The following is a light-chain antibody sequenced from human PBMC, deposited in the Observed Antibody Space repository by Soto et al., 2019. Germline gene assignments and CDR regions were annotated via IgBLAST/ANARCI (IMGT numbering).Light chain of an antibody. Sequence: DIQMTQSPSSLSASVGDRVTITCRASQSISSYLNWYQQKPGKAPKLLIYAASSLQSVVPSRFSGSGSGTDFPITISSLQPEDFATYYCQQSYTLLTFGGGTKVEIK. J-gene: IGKJ4*01. CDR3: QQSYTLLT. V-gene: IGKV1-39*01. CDR2: AAS. CDR1: QSISSY.